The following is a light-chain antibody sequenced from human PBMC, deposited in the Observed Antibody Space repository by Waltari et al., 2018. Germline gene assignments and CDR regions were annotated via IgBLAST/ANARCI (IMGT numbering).Light chain of an antibody. Sequence: QTVVTQEPSLTVSPGGTVTLTCASSPGAVPRDYSPNWFQQKPGQAPRALIYNTISNYSWTPARFSGSLLGGKAALTLSGVQPEDEAEYYCLLYFGGSYVFGGGTKVTVL. V-gene: IGLV7-43*01. J-gene: IGLJ1*01. CDR3: LLYFGGSYV. CDR1: PGAVPRDYS. CDR2: NTI.